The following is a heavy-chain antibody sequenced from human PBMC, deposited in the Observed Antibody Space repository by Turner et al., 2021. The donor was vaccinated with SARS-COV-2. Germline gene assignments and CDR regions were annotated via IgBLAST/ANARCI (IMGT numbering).Heavy chain of an antibody. CDR1: GGSSSSSSYY. CDR2: IYYSRST. Sequence: LQLLASGPGLVEPSETLSLTCPVAGGSSSSSSYYWGGIRQPPEKGPVWLGNIYYSRSTYYNPSVKGRVTISVDTAKNQFSLNLRSVTAADTAVYYCSSGLITMRVVVKDLGAFDISGQGTMVTVSS. J-gene: IGHJ3*02. CDR3: SSGLITMRVVVKDLGAFDI. D-gene: IGHD3-22*01. V-gene: IGHV4-39*01.